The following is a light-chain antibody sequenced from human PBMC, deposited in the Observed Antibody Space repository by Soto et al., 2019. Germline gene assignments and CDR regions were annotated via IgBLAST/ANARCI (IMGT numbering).Light chain of an antibody. CDR3: QQDNSFPPFT. CDR1: QGISSW. V-gene: IGKV1D-12*01. J-gene: IGKJ3*01. Sequence: DIQMTQSPSSVSASVGDRVTITCRASQGISSWLAWYQQKPGKAPKLLIYATSSLQSGVPSRLSGSGSGTDFNLTINSLQPEDLANAYGQQDNSFPPFTFGPGTKVYIK. CDR2: ATS.